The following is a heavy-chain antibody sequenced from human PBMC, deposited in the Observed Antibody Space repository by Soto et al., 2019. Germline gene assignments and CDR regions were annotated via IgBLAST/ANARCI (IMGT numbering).Heavy chain of an antibody. Sequence: ASVKVSCKPSAYTFTSYGISWVRQAPGQGLEWMGWISAYNGNTNYAHKLQGRVTMTTDTSTSTAYMELRSLRSDDTAVYYCARDGTRIHSSGWYAVYWGQGTLVTGSS. CDR3: ARDGTRIHSSGWYAVY. D-gene: IGHD6-19*01. J-gene: IGHJ4*02. CDR1: AYTFTSYG. CDR2: ISAYNGNT. V-gene: IGHV1-18*01.